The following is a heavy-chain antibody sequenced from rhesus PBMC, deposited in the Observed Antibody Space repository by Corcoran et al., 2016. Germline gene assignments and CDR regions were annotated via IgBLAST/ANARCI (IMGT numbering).Heavy chain of an antibody. CDR2: IYGSSGST. Sequence: QVQLQESGPGVVKPSETLSLTCTVSGGSLSSDYDWTWIRQVPGKGLEWIGYIYGSSGSTNSNPSLKNRVTISKDASKNQFSLKLSSVTAADTAVYYCARRNFNFDYWGQGVLVTVSS. CDR3: ARRNFNFDY. D-gene: IGHD4-17*01. J-gene: IGHJ4*01. CDR1: GGSLSSDYD. V-gene: IGHV4-76*01.